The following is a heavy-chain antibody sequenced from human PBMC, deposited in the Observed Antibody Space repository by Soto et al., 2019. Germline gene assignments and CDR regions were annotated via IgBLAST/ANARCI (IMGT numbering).Heavy chain of an antibody. J-gene: IGHJ5*02. D-gene: IGHD3-10*01. CDR2: IYYSGST. Sequence: SETLSLTCTVSGGSISSGGYYWSLIRQHPGKGLEWIGYIYYSGSTYYNPSLKSRVTISVDTSKNQFSLKLSSVTAADTAVYYCARTLLWFGELSHWFDPWGQGTLVTVS. CDR3: ARTLLWFGELSHWFDP. CDR1: GGSISSGGYY. V-gene: IGHV4-31*03.